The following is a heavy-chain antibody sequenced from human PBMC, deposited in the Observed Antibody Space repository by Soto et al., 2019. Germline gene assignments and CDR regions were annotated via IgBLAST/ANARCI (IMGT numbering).Heavy chain of an antibody. J-gene: IGHJ6*02. D-gene: IGHD1-1*01. V-gene: IGHV1-18*01. CDR3: ARGLRLKRQYYHYGMDV. CDR1: GYTFTSYG. CDR2: ISAYNGNT. Sequence: QVQLVQSGAEVKKPGASVKVSCKASGYTFTSYGISWVRQAPGQGLEWMGWISAYNGNTNYAQKLQGRVTMTTDTATSKAYMELRSMRSDDTAVYYCARGLRLKRQYYHYGMDVWGQGTAVTVSS.